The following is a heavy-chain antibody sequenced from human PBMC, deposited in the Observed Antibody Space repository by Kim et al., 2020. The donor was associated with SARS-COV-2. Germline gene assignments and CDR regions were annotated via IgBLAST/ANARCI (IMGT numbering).Heavy chain of an antibody. CDR3: ATSMLYGVITAFYL. V-gene: IGHV7-4-1*02. D-gene: IGHD3-10*01. CDR2: INTNTGNP. J-gene: IGHJ3*01. CDR1: GNSFSSYA. Sequence: ASVKVSCKTSGNSFSSYAMNWVRQAPGQGLDWMGWINTNTGNPTYAQGFTGRFVFSLDTSVSTTYLQITGLKSEDTAVYYCATSMLYGVITAFYLWGQGTMFTVSS.